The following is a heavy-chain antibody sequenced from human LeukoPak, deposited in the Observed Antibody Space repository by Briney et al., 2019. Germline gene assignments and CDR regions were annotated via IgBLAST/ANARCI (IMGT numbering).Heavy chain of an antibody. CDR2: IYSGGST. V-gene: IGHV3-53*01. Sequence: GGSLRLSCAASGFTVSSNYMSRVRQAPGKGLEWVSVIYSGGSTYYADSAKGRFTISRDNSKNTLYLQMNSLRAEDTAVYYCARENAEDYYGMDVWGQGTTVTVSS. CDR3: ARENAEDYYGMDV. J-gene: IGHJ6*02. D-gene: IGHD1-1*01. CDR1: GFTVSSNY.